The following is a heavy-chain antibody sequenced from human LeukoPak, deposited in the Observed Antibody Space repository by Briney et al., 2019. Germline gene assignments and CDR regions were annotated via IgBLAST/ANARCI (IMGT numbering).Heavy chain of an antibody. J-gene: IGHJ6*02. Sequence: PSETLSLTCAVYGGSFSGYYWSWIRQPPGKGLEWIGEITHSGSTNYNPSLKSRVTISVDTSKNQFSLKLSSVTAADTAVYYCARDKTYCSSTSCPIYYYYGMDVWGQGTTVTVSS. D-gene: IGHD2-2*01. CDR2: ITHSGST. CDR3: ARDKTYCSSTSCPIYYYYGMDV. CDR1: GGSFSGYY. V-gene: IGHV4-34*01.